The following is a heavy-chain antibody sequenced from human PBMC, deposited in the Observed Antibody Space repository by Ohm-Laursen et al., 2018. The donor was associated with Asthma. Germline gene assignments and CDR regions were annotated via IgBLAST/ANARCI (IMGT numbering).Heavy chain of an antibody. V-gene: IGHV3-23*01. Sequence: SLRLSCSASGFTFSSYAMSWVRQAPGKGLEWVSAISGSGGSTYYADSVNGRFTISRDNSKNTLYLQMNSLRAEDTAVYYCAKDLPRLRLGESWDYWGQGTLVTVSS. CDR2: ISGSGGST. J-gene: IGHJ4*02. D-gene: IGHD3-16*01. CDR1: GFTFSSYA. CDR3: AKDLPRLRLGESWDY.